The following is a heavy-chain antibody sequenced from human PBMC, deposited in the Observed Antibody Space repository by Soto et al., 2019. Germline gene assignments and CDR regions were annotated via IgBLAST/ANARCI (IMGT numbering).Heavy chain of an antibody. J-gene: IGHJ4*02. CDR2: IYYSGNA. CDR1: GGSISSGGYY. D-gene: IGHD3-10*01. Sequence: SETLSLTCTVSGGSISSGGYYWSWIRQHPGKGLEWIGYIYYSGNAYYNPSLRSRVSMSVDTSKNQFSLKLISVTAADTAVYYCARHFVAVVIKGWGYWGQGKLVTVSS. CDR3: ARHFVAVVIKGWGY. V-gene: IGHV4-31*03.